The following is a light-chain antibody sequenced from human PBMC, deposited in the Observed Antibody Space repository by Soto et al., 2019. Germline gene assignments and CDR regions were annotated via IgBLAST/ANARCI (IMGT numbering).Light chain of an antibody. CDR2: EGT. J-gene: IGLJ3*02. CDR1: SSDVGSYNL. V-gene: IGLV2-23*01. CDR3: CSFGSSSTWL. Sequence: QSALTQPASVSGSPGQSITISCTGSSSDVGSYNLVSWYQHHPGKAPKLIIYEGTKRPSGLSNRFSGSKSGNTASLTISGLQAEDEADYYGCSFGSSSTWLFGGGTKLTVL.